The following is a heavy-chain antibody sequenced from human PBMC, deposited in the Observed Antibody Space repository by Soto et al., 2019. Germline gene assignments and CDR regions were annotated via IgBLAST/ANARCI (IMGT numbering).Heavy chain of an antibody. D-gene: IGHD3-3*01. CDR1: GGSVSSDTYY. V-gene: IGHV4-61*01. CDR2: IYYTGST. J-gene: IGHJ5*02. CDR3: AREFFGAGNWFDP. Sequence: SETLSLTCFVSGGSVSSDTYYWSWIRQPPGKGLEWIGYIYYTGSTYYNPSLKSRVTISVDTSKNQFSLKLSSVTAADTAVYYCAREFFGAGNWFDPWGQGTLVTVSS.